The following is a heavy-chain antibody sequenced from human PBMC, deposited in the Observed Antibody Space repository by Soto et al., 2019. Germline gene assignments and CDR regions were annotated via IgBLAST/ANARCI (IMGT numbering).Heavy chain of an antibody. Sequence: QVQLVQSGAEVKKPGSSVKVSCKASGGTFSSYAISWVRQAPGQGLEWMGGIIPIFGTANYAQKFQGRVTITADESTSTAYMELSSLRSEDTAVYYCARDAPRPNSGSYYVDYYYYGMDVWGQGTTVTVSS. V-gene: IGHV1-69*01. CDR2: IIPIFGTA. J-gene: IGHJ6*02. D-gene: IGHD1-26*01. CDR3: ARDAPRPNSGSYYVDYYYYGMDV. CDR1: GGTFSSYA.